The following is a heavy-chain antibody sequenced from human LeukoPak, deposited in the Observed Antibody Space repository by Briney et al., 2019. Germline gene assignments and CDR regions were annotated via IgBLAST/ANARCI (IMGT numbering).Heavy chain of an antibody. CDR2: ISYDGSNK. V-gene: IGHV3-30-3*01. Sequence: PWGSLRLSCAASGFTFSSYAMHWVRQAPGKWLEWVAVISYDGSNKYYADSVKGRFTISRDNSKNTLYLQMNSLRAEDTAVYYCARVSLPYDSSGYYYGGGDYWGQGTLVSVSS. D-gene: IGHD3-22*01. CDR3: ARVSLPYDSSGYYYGGGDY. J-gene: IGHJ4*02. CDR1: GFTFSSYA.